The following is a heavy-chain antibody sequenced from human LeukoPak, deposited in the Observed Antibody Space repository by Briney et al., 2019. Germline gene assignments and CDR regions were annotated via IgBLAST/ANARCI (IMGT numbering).Heavy chain of an antibody. CDR1: GFTFSNAW. CDR3: TTDLPYDSSGYQP. Sequence: PGGSLRLSCAASGFTFSNAWMSWFRQAPGKGLEWVGRIKSKTDGGTTDYAAPVKGRFTISRDDSKNTLYLQMNSLKTEDTAVYYCTTDLPYDSSGYQPWGQGTLVTVSS. D-gene: IGHD3-22*01. V-gene: IGHV3-15*01. CDR2: IKSKTDGGTT. J-gene: IGHJ5*02.